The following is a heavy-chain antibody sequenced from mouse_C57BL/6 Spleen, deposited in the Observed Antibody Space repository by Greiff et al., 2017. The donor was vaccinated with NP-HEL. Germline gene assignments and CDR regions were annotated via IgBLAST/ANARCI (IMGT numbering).Heavy chain of an antibody. Sequence: VQLKESVAELVRPGASVKLSCTASGFNIKNTYMHWVKQRPEQGLEWIGRIDPANGNTKYAPKFQGKATITADTSSNTAYLQLSSLTSEDTAIYYCASSTSKNYGAMDYWGQGTSVTVSS. V-gene: IGHV14-3*01. D-gene: IGHD1-1*01. CDR2: IDPANGNT. J-gene: IGHJ4*01. CDR1: GFNIKNTY. CDR3: ASSTSKNYGAMDY.